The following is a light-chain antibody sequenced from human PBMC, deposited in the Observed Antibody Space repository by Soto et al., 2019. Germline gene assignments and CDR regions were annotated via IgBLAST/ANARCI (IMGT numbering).Light chain of an antibody. CDR2: AAS. CDR1: QSVSSSY. V-gene: IGKV3-20*01. CDR3: QHYNNWPRT. J-gene: IGKJ1*01. Sequence: EIVLTQSPGTLSLSPGERATLSCRASQSVSSSYLAWYQQKPGQAPRLLMYAASVRATGIPDRFTGSGSGTDFTLTISRLEPEDFAVYFCQHYNNWPRTFGQGTKVDIK.